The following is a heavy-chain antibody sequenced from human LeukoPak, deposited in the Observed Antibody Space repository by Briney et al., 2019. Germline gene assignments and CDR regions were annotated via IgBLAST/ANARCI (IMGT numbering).Heavy chain of an antibody. J-gene: IGHJ4*02. CDR3: ARGRSGSYPDY. D-gene: IGHD1-26*01. V-gene: IGHV3-48*01. Sequence: GGSLRLSCAASGFTFSSYSMNWVRQAPGKGLEWVSYISSSSSTIYYADSVKGRLTISRDNAKNSLYLQMNSLRAEDTAVYYCARGRSGSYPDYWGQGTLVTVSS. CDR1: GFTFSSYS. CDR2: ISSSSSTI.